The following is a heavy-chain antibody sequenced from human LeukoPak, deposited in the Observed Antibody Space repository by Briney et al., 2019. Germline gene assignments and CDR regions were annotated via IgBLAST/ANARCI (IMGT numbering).Heavy chain of an antibody. CDR3: ANSNWFDP. J-gene: IGHJ5*02. CDR1: GFIFSSYV. CDR2: ISGSGAGT. Sequence: GGSLRLSCAASGFIFSSYVMNWVRQAPGKGLEWVSSISGSGAGTKYADSVKGRFNTSRDNPKNTLYLQMNSLRAEDTAVYYCANSNWFDPWGQGTLVTVSS. V-gene: IGHV3-23*01.